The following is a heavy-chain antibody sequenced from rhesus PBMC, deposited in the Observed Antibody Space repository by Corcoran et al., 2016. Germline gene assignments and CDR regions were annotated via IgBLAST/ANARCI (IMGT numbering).Heavy chain of an antibody. CDR2: ISGSRGRT. V-gene: IGHV4S11*01. D-gene: IGHD6-25*01. J-gene: IGHJ4*01. CDR1: GGATSSYY. CDR3: ARSAATKHFDY. Sequence: QVQLQESGPELVKPSETLSLTCAVSGGATSSYYWSWLRQPPGKGLEGIGYISGSRGRTTYNPSLKSRVTLSVDTSKSQLSLKLSSVTAADTAVYFCARSAATKHFDYWGQGVLVTVSA.